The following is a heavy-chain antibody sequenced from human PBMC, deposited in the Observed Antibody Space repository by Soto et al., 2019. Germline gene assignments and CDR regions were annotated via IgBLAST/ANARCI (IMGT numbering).Heavy chain of an antibody. J-gene: IGHJ4*02. V-gene: IGHV3-30-3*01. CDR2: ISYDGSNK. D-gene: IGHD1-26*01. CDR1: GFTFSSYA. Sequence: TGGSLRLSCAASGFTFSSYAMHWVRQAPGKGLEWVAVISYDGSNKYYADSVKGRFTISRDNSKNTLYLQMNSLRAEDTAVYYCARLQWELLSGDYWGQGTLVTVSS. CDR3: ARLQWELLSGDY.